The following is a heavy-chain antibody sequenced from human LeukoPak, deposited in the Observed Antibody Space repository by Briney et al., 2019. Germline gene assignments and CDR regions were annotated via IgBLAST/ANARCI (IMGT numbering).Heavy chain of an antibody. J-gene: IGHJ6*02. CDR3: ARGPPGHRAAAWIYYYYGMDV. Sequence: PSETLSLTCTVSGGSISGYYWSWIRQPPGKGLEWIGYIYSSGNTNYNPSLKSRLTISVDTSKNQFSLKLSSVTAADTAVYYCARGPPGHRAAAWIYYYYGMDVWGQGTTVTVSS. D-gene: IGHD2-15*01. V-gene: IGHV4-59*01. CDR2: IYSSGNT. CDR1: GGSISGYY.